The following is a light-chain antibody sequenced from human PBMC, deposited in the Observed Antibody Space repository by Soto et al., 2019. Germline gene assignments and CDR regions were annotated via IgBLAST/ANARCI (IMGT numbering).Light chain of an antibody. J-gene: IGLJ3*02. CDR3: QVWDSSGDHWV. CDR1: NIGIKS. V-gene: IGLV3-21*02. Sequence: SYELTQPPSVSVAPGQTARITCGGHNIGIKSVHWYQQKPGQAPVLVVYDDSDRPSGIPERFSGSNSGNTATLTISRVEAGDEADYYCQVWDSSGDHWVFGGGTKLTVL. CDR2: DDS.